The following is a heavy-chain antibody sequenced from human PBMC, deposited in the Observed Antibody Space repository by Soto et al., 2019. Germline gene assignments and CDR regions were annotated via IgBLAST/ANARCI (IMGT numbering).Heavy chain of an antibody. D-gene: IGHD2-21*02. CDR2: ISGSGGST. V-gene: IGHV3-23*01. CDR3: AKDTTGGYCGGDCYIPSPFDY. CDR1: GFTFSSYA. Sequence: GGSLRLSCAASGFTFSSYAMSWVRQAPGKGLEWVSAISGSGGSTYYADSVKGRFTISRDNSKNTLYLQMNSLRAEDTAVYYCAKDTTGGYCGGDCYIPSPFDYWGQGTLVTVSS. J-gene: IGHJ4*02.